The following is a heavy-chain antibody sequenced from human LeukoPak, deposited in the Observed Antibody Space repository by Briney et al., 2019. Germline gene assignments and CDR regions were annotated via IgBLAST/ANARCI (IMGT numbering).Heavy chain of an antibody. V-gene: IGHV3-23*01. CDR3: AKYFYDYSYYGMDV. D-gene: IGHD2/OR15-2a*01. J-gene: IGHJ6*02. CDR2: IRGSRGGT. Sequence: PGGSLRLSSAGSGLTFSRHAVSGLHQAPRKGREWVSTIRGSRGGTYYADSGTGQFTISRDNSKNTVYLQMNGLRAEDTAVYYCAKYFYDYSYYGMDVWGQGTKVTVSS. CDR1: GLTFSRHA.